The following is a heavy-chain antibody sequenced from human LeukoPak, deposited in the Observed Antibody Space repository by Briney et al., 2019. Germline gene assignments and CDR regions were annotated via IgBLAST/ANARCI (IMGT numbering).Heavy chain of an antibody. J-gene: IGHJ5*02. CDR1: GFTFSSYA. CDR3: AKDPTTYYDASGYGRYNWFDP. V-gene: IGHV3-23*01. CDR2: ISGSGGST. D-gene: IGHD3-22*01. Sequence: GGSLRLSCAASGFTFSSYAVSWVRQAPGKGLEWVSGISGSGGSTYYADSVKGRFTISRDNSKNTLHLEMNSLRAEDTAVYYCAKDPTTYYDASGYGRYNWFDPWGQGTLVTVSS.